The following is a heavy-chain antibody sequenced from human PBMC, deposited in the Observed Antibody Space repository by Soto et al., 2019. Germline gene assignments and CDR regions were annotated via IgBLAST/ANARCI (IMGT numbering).Heavy chain of an antibody. J-gene: IGHJ4*02. Sequence: GGSLRLSCAASRFTFSSYGMHWVRQAPGKGLEWVAVIWYDGSNKYYADSVKGRFTISRDNSKNTLYLQMNSLRAEDTAVYYCATFPHYYDSSGHYPPGDYWGQGTLVTVSS. CDR1: RFTFSSYG. CDR3: ATFPHYYDSSGHYPPGDY. V-gene: IGHV3-33*01. D-gene: IGHD3-22*01. CDR2: IWYDGSNK.